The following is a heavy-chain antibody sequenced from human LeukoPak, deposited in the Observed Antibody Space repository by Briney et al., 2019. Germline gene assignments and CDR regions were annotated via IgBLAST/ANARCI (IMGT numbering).Heavy chain of an antibody. CDR3: ARPNRFLLMDV. J-gene: IGHJ6*02. Sequence: AGGSLRLSCAASGFTVSSNYMSWVRQAPVKGLEWVSVIYSGGSTYYADSVKGRFTISRDNSKNTLYLQMNSLRAEDTAVYYCARPNRFLLMDVWGQGTTVTVSS. D-gene: IGHD2-21*01. V-gene: IGHV3-66*04. CDR2: IYSGGST. CDR1: GFTVSSNY.